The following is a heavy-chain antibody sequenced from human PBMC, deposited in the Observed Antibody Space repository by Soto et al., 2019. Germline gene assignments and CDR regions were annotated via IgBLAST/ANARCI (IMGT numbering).Heavy chain of an antibody. CDR3: ARSYVTSRPIDY. J-gene: IGHJ4*02. D-gene: IGHD3-10*02. V-gene: IGHV1-46*01. Sequence: QVHLVQSGAEVKKPGASVKVSCKASGYSLTSYYMHWVRQAPGQGLEWMGITNPGDGSTRYAQKFKVRVIMTSDTSTSTVYMEMSSLTSEDSGVYYCARSYVTSRPIDYWGQGTLVTVSS. CDR2: TNPGDGST. CDR1: GYSLTSYY.